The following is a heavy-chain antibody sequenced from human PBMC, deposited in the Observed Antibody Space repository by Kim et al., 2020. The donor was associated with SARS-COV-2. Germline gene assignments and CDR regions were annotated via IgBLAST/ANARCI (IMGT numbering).Heavy chain of an antibody. CDR3: ARNLVGDTDMGL. J-gene: IGHJ4*02. CDR1: GFTFSSYV. CDR2: ISYEGSTQ. Sequence: GGSLRLSCAASGFTFSSYVMHWVRQAPGKGLEWVALISYEGSTQRYTDSVKGRFTISRDNSKNILYLQMNSLRPEDTAVYYCARNLVGDTDMGLWGQGTMVTVSS. V-gene: IGHV3-30*03. D-gene: IGHD1-26*01.